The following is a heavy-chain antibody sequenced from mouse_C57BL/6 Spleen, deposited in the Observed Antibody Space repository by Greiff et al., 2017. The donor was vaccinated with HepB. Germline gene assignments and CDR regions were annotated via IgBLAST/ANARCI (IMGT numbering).Heavy chain of an antibody. Sequence: QVQLQQPGAELVRPGSSVKLSCKASGYTFTSYWMHWVKQRPIQGLEWIGNIDPSDSETHYNQKFKDKATLTVDKSSSTAYMQLSSLTSEDSAVYYCARWGYYGSSYDYYAMDYWGQGTSVTVSS. CDR1: GYTFTSYW. D-gene: IGHD1-1*01. V-gene: IGHV1-52*01. CDR3: ARWGYYGSSYDYYAMDY. CDR2: IDPSDSET. J-gene: IGHJ4*01.